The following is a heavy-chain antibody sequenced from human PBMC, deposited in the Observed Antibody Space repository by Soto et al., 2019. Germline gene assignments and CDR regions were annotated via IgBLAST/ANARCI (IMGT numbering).Heavy chain of an antibody. CDR1: GGSISSYY. CDR2: IYYSGST. D-gene: IGHD6-13*01. J-gene: IGHJ5*02. CDR3: ARLSIAAAGTGYNWFDP. V-gene: IGHV4-59*08. Sequence: SETLSLTCTVSGGSISSYYWSWIRQPPGKGLEWTGYIYYSGSTNYNPSLKSRVTISVDTSKNQFSLKLSSVTAADTAVYYCARLSIAAAGTGYNWFDPWGQGTLVTVSS.